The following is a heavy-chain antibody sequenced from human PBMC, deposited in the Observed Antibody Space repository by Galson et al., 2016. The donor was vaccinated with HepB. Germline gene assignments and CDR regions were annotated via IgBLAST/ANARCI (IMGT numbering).Heavy chain of an antibody. J-gene: IGHJ6*02. Sequence: SLRLSCAASQLTLTNNAMSWIRQAPGKGLEWVATIRGNAGEAYYVDSVKGRFTISRDNFENRLYLQMSSLRVDDTAVYYCAKGPPPGFGNYYYYNGMDVWGQGTTVTVSS. CDR3: AKGPPPGFGNYYYYNGMDV. CDR2: IRGNAGEA. V-gene: IGHV3-23*01. D-gene: IGHD3-10*01. CDR1: QLTLTNNA.